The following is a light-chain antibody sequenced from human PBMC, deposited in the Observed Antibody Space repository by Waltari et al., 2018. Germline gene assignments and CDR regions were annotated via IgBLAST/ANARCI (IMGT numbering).Light chain of an antibody. V-gene: IGKV1-16*02. CDR3: QQYKSYPLT. J-gene: IGKJ4*01. CDR1: QDISNY. Sequence: DIQMTQSPSSLSASVGDSVPITCRASQDISNYLAWFQQKPGKAPQSLIYGASSLQSGVPSKFSGSGSGTDFFLTISSLQPEDFAIYYCQQYKSYPLTFGGGTKVEVK. CDR2: GAS.